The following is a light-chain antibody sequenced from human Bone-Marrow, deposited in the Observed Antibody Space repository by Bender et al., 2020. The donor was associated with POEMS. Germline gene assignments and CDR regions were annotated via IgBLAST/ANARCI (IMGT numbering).Light chain of an antibody. J-gene: IGLJ3*02. V-gene: IGLV1-44*01. Sequence: QSVLTQPPSASGTPGQRVTISCSGGSSNIGAHAVNWYQHLPGTAPKLLIYSSHRRPSEVPDRFSGSRSGPSASLAISGLQSEDEAEYYWAVWDDSLNGWVFGGGTKLTVL. CDR2: SSH. CDR3: AVWDDSLNGWV. CDR1: SSNIGAHA.